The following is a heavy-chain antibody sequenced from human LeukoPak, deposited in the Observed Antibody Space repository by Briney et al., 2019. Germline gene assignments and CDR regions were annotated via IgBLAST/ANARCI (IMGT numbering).Heavy chain of an antibody. CDR2: INWNGGST. CDR1: GFTFDDYG. D-gene: IGHD3-16*02. Sequence: GGSLRLPCAASGFTFDDYGMSWVRQAPGKGLEWVSGINWNGGSTGYADSVKGRFTISRDNAKNSLYLQMNGLRAEDTALYYCALSPLVFYFDYWGQGTLVTVSS. CDR3: ALSPLVFYFDY. J-gene: IGHJ4*02. V-gene: IGHV3-20*04.